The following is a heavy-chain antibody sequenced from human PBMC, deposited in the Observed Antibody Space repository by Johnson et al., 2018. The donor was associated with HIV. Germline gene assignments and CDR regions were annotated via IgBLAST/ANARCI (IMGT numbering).Heavy chain of an antibody. CDR3: VKGDIVSTINSPPGNAFDV. CDR1: GFSFSTSG. V-gene: IGHV3-33*05. Sequence: VQLVESGGGVVQPGRSLIVSCAASGFSFSTSGMYWVRQAPGKGLEWVAVISYDGSNKYYADSVKGRFTISRDNSKNTLYMQMNNLRAADTAVYYCVKGDIVSTINSPPGNAFDVWGQGTVVTVSS. J-gene: IGHJ3*01. D-gene: IGHD5/OR15-5a*01. CDR2: ISYDGSNK.